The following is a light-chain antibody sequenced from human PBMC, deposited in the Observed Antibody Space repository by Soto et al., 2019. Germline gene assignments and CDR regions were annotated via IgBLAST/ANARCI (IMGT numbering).Light chain of an antibody. V-gene: IGKV1-5*03. J-gene: IGKJ1*01. Sequence: DIQMTQSPSSLSASVGDRVTITCRASQTISSRLAWHQQKPGKAPKLLIYKASTLKSGVPSRFSGSGSGTEFTLTISSLQPDDFATYYCKHYNSYSEAFGQGTKVDIK. CDR2: KAS. CDR1: QTISSR. CDR3: KHYNSYSEA.